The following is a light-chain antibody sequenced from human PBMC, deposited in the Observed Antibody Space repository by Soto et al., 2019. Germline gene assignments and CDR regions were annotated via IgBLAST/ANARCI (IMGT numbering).Light chain of an antibody. CDR2: DAS. J-gene: IGKJ1*01. CDR3: QQYDRSPRT. Sequence: ETVLTQAPGTLSLSPGERATLSCRASQSVSSYLAWYQQKPGQAPRLLIYDASNRATGIPARFSGSGSGTDFTLTISRLEPEDFAVYYCQQYDRSPRTFGQGTKVDIK. CDR1: QSVSSY. V-gene: IGKV3-20*01.